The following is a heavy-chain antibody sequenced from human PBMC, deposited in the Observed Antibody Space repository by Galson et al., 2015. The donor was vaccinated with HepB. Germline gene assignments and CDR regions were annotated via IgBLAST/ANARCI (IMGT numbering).Heavy chain of an antibody. CDR2: IYYSGST. CDR1: GGSISSYY. V-gene: IGHV4-59*01. J-gene: IGHJ6*02. D-gene: IGHD6-13*01. CDR3: ARARRSSSSHGMDV. Sequence: SETLSLTCTVSGGSISSYYWSWIRQPPGKGLEWIGYIYYSGSTNYNPSLKSRVTISVDTSKNQFSLKLSSVTAADTAVYYCARARRSSSSHGMDVWGQGTTVTVSS.